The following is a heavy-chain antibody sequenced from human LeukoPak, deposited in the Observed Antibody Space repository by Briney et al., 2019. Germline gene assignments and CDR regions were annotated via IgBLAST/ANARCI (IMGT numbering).Heavy chain of an antibody. Sequence: PGGSLRLSCAASGFTFSSYWMNWVRQAPGKGLEWVANIKPDESEKYYVDSVKGRFTISRDNAKNSLYLQMNSLRAEDTAVYYCGRDLDSSGWFPGYWGQGTLVTVSS. D-gene: IGHD6-19*01. J-gene: IGHJ4*02. CDR3: GRDLDSSGWFPGY. V-gene: IGHV3-7*04. CDR2: IKPDESEK. CDR1: GFTFSSYW.